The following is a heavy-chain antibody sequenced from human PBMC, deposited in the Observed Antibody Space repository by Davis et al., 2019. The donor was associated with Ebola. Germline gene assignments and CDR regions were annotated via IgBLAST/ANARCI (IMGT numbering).Heavy chain of an antibody. V-gene: IGHV4-39*01. CDR2: IYYSGST. CDR3: ARLMDFGVVPLWRCYFDY. D-gene: IGHD3-3*01. J-gene: IGHJ4*02. Sequence: SETLSLTCAVSGGSISSSSYYWGWIRQPPGKGLEWIGSIYYSGSTYYNPSLKSRVTISVDTSKNQFSLKLSSVTAADTAVYYCARLMDFGVVPLWRCYFDYWGQGTLVTVSS. CDR1: GGSISSSSYY.